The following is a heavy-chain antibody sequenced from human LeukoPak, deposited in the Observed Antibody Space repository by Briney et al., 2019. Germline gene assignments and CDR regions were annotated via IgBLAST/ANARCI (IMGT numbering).Heavy chain of an antibody. J-gene: IGHJ4*02. D-gene: IGHD3-22*01. CDR2: IKSKTDGGTT. V-gene: IGHV3-15*01. CDR3: TTGGTYYYDSSGYYDFDY. CDR1: GFTFSNAW. Sequence: GGSLRLSCAASGFTFSNAWMSWVRQAPGKGLEWVGRIKSKTDGGTTDYAAPVKGRFTISRDDSKNTLYLQMNSLKTEDTAVYYCTTGGTYYYDSSGYYDFDYWGQGTLVTVSS.